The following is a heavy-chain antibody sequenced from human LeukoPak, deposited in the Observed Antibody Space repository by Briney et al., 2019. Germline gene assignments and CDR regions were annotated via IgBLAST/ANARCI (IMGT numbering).Heavy chain of an antibody. CDR3: ARDRGLDGSDQLDS. J-gene: IGHJ5*01. CDR1: GGSISSYH. Sequence: PSETLSLTCTVSGGSISSYHWIWIRQPAGKGLEWIGRMNSNGDTVYNPSLKSRATMSLDMTNNQFSLKLSSVTAADTAVYYCARDRGLDGSDQLDSWGPGTLVTGSS. D-gene: IGHD3-10*01. V-gene: IGHV4-4*07. CDR2: MNSNGDT.